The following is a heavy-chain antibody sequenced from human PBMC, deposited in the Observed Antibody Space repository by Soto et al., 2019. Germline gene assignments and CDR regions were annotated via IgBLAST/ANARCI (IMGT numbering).Heavy chain of an antibody. Sequence: GGSLRLSCAVSGFTFDDNAMHWVRQAPEKGLEWVSGINWKSDIGYADSVKGRFTISRDNVENSLYLQMNSLRAEDTALYYCAISQDRGGRTTFIYWGQGTQVTVS. J-gene: IGHJ4*02. CDR2: INWKSDI. D-gene: IGHD3-16*01. CDR3: AISQDRGGRTTFIY. V-gene: IGHV3-9*01. CDR1: GFTFDDNA.